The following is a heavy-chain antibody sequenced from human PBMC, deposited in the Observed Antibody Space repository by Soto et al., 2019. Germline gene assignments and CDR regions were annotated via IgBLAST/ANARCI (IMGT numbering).Heavy chain of an antibody. CDR2: INPSGGST. V-gene: IGHV1-46*01. CDR3: AKRNVPYSGSYGPAEYFQH. Sequence: ASVKVSCKASGYTFTSYYMHWVRQAPGQGLEWMGIINPSGGSTSYAQKFQGRVTMTRDTSTSTVYMELSSLRSEDTAVYYCAKRNVPYSGSYGPAEYFQHWGQGTLVTVSS. D-gene: IGHD1-26*01. CDR1: GYTFTSYY. J-gene: IGHJ1*01.